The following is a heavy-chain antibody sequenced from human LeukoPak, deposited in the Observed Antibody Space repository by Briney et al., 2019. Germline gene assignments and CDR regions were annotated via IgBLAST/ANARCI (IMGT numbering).Heavy chain of an antibody. D-gene: IGHD5-18*01. CDR2: IYYSGST. CDR3: ARVDTAMVIWY. CDR1: GGSFSGYY. V-gene: IGHV4-59*01. Sequence: SETLSLTCAVYGGSFSGYYWSWIRQPPGKGLEWIGYIYYSGSTNYNPSLKSRVTISVDTSKNQFSLKLSSVTAADTAVYYCARVDTAMVIWYWGQGTLVTVSS. J-gene: IGHJ4*02.